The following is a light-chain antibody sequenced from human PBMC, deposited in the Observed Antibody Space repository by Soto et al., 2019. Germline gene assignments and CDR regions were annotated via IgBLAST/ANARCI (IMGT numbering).Light chain of an antibody. CDR1: QTITNH. V-gene: IGKV1-39*01. Sequence: DIQMTQSPSSLSASVGDRVTITCRPSQTITNHLNWYQLRPGQAPKLLIYYASNLQNGVPSRFSGGRSGTDFTLTFSNLQPEDFATYFCQQSSSTPQTFGQGTKVEI. CDR3: QQSSSTPQT. CDR2: YAS. J-gene: IGKJ1*01.